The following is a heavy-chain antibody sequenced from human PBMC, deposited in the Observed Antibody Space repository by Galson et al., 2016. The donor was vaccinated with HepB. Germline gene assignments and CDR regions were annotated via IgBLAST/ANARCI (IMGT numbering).Heavy chain of an antibody. Sequence: SLRLSCAASGFSFTASTVHWVRQTSGNGLEWLGRIRSKAESYATAYNAAVKGRFTISRDDSKTTAYLHMNSLEAEDTAIYYCARTMVLAAFDIWGQGTMVTVSS. CDR1: GFSFTAST. D-gene: IGHD4-23*01. CDR2: IRSKAESYAT. V-gene: IGHV3-73*01. J-gene: IGHJ3*02. CDR3: ARTMVLAAFDI.